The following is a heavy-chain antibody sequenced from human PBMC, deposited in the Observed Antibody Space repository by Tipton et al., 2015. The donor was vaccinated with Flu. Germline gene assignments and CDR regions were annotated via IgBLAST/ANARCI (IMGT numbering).Heavy chain of an antibody. CDR2: IYTSGST. CDR1: GGSITNDKYS. V-gene: IGHV4-61*02. D-gene: IGHD3-22*01. J-gene: IGHJ4*02. Sequence: TLSLTCTVSGGSITNDKYSWSWIRQPAGKGLEWIGRIYTSGSTKYNPSLESRVTISIDTSKNRFSLRLSSVTAADTAVYYCARRLSSVIWSEGFDFWGQGSLVTVSS. CDR3: ARRLSSVIWSEGFDF.